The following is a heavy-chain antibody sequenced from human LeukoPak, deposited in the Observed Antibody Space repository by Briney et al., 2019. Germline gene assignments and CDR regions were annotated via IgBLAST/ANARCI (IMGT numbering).Heavy chain of an antibody. CDR3: ASEFPRGSYQGDSFDI. D-gene: IGHD2-2*01. CDR2: MNPNSGNT. Sequence: GASVKVSCKASGYTFTSYDINWVRQATGQGLEWMGWMNPNSGNTGYAQKFQGRVTMTRNTSISTAYMELSSLRSEDTAVYYCASEFPRGSYQGDSFDIWGQGTMVTVSS. V-gene: IGHV1-8*01. J-gene: IGHJ3*02. CDR1: GYTFTSYD.